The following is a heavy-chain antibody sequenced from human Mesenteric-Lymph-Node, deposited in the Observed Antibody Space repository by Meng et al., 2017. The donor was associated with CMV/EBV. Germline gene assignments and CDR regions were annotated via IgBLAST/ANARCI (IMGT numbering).Heavy chain of an antibody. J-gene: IGHJ4*02. V-gene: IGHV3-21*01. CDR2: ISSSSSYK. CDR1: GFTFSGYS. D-gene: IGHD3-22*01. CDR3: ARDESSGYFDY. Sequence: GESLKISCAASGFTFSGYSMNWVRQAPGKGLEWVSLISSSSSYKYHADSVKGRFTISRDNAKNSLYLQMNSLRAEDTAVYYCARDESSGYFDYWGQGTLVTVSS.